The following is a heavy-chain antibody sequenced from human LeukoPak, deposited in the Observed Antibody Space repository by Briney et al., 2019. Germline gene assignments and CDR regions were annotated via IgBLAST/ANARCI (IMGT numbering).Heavy chain of an antibody. Sequence: GGSLRLSCAASGFTFSSYSMNWVRQAPGKGLEWVSYISSSSSHIYYADSVKGRFTISRDNAKNSLYLQMNSLRAEDTAVYYCAKDVGITMIVVVISSFDYWGQGTLVAVSS. CDR2: ISSSSSHI. D-gene: IGHD3-22*01. V-gene: IGHV3-21*04. CDR3: AKDVGITMIVVVISSFDY. J-gene: IGHJ4*02. CDR1: GFTFSSYS.